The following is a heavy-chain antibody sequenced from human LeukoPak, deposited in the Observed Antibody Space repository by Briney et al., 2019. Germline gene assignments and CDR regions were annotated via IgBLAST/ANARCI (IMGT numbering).Heavy chain of an antibody. CDR3: ARASPYCSGGSCSNDY. Sequence: GGSLRLSCAASGFTFSSYSMNWVRQAPGKGLEWVSSISSSSSYIYYADSVKGRFTISRDNAKNSLYLQMNSLRAEDTAVYYCARASPYCSGGSCSNDYWGQGTLVTVSS. J-gene: IGHJ4*02. CDR1: GFTFSSYS. D-gene: IGHD2-15*01. V-gene: IGHV3-21*01. CDR2: ISSSSSYI.